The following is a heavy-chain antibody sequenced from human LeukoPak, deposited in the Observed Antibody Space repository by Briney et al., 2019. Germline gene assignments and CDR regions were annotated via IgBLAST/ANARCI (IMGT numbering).Heavy chain of an antibody. D-gene: IGHD6-13*01. CDR2: ISSSGSTI. Sequence: GGSLRLSCAASGFTFSSYEMNWVRQAPGKGLEWVSYISSSGSTIYYADSVKGRFTISRDNAKNSLYLQMNSLRAEDTAVYHCARDGPSSSWYEVYYYYYYMDVWGKGTTVTVSS. CDR3: ARDGPSSSWYEVYYYYYYMDV. J-gene: IGHJ6*03. CDR1: GFTFSSYE. V-gene: IGHV3-48*03.